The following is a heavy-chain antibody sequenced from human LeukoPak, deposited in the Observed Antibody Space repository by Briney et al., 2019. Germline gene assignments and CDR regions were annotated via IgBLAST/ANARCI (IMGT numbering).Heavy chain of an antibody. J-gene: IGHJ4*02. CDR3: ARVDPDSSSTLEVFNY. Sequence: SETLSLTCTVSGGSISSYYWSWIRQPPGKGLEWIGYIYYSGSTNYNPSLKSRVTISVDTSKNQFSLKLSSVTAADTAVYYCARVDPDSSSTLEVFNYWGQGTLVTVSS. CDR2: IYYSGST. D-gene: IGHD6-6*01. V-gene: IGHV4-59*01. CDR1: GGSISSYY.